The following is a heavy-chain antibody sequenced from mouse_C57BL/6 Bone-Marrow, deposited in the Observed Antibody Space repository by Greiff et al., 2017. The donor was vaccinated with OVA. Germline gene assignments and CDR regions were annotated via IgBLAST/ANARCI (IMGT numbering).Heavy chain of an antibody. Sequence: VQLQQSGAELVKPGASVKMSCKASGYTFTTYPIEWMKQNHGKSLEWIGNFHPYNDDTKYNEKFKGKATLTVEKSSSTVYLELSRLTSDDSAVYYGARKGINYYGSSYVWFAYWGQGTLVTVSA. D-gene: IGHD1-1*01. CDR3: ARKGINYYGSSYVWFAY. CDR1: GYTFTTYP. CDR2: FHPYNDDT. J-gene: IGHJ3*01. V-gene: IGHV1-47*01.